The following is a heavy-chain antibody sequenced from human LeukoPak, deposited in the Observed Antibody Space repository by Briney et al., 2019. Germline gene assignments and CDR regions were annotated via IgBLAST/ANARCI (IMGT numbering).Heavy chain of an antibody. CDR3: ARAPRGVVDY. J-gene: IGHJ4*02. CDR1: GFTFSSYW. D-gene: IGHD3-10*01. Sequence: PGGSLRLSCAASGFTFSSYWMHWVRQAPGKGLVWVSRISSDGSSTSYADSVKGRFTISRDNAKNTLYLQMNSLRAEVTAVYYCARAPRGVVDYWGQGTLVTVSS. CDR2: ISSDGSST. V-gene: IGHV3-74*01.